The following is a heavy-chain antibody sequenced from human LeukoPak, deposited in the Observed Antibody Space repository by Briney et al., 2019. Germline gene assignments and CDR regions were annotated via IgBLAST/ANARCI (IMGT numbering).Heavy chain of an antibody. D-gene: IGHD2-2*02. Sequence: GGSLRLSCAASGFTFTTYWMSWVLQAPGKGLEWVANIRQDESEKYYVDSVKGRFTVSRDNTKKSLYLQMSSLRAEDTAVYYCARSLGCSSSSCYMDYWGQGTLVTVSS. J-gene: IGHJ4*02. CDR3: ARSLGCSSSSCYMDY. CDR2: IRQDESEK. CDR1: GFTFTTYW. V-gene: IGHV3-7*01.